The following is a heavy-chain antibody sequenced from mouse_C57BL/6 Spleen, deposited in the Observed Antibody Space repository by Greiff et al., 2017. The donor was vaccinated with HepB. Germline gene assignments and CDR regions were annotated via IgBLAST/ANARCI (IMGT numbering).Heavy chain of an antibody. D-gene: IGHD2-4*01. CDR2: IDPETGGT. V-gene: IGHV1-15*01. J-gene: IGHJ2*01. CDR3: TRRGYYDYDAAFDY. Sequence: QVQLQQSGAELVRPGASVTLSCKASGYTFTDYEMHWVKQTPVHGLEWIGAIDPETGGTAYNQKFKGKAILTADKSSSTAYMELRSLTSEDSAVYYCTRRGYYDYDAAFDYWGQGTTLTVSS. CDR1: GYTFTDYE.